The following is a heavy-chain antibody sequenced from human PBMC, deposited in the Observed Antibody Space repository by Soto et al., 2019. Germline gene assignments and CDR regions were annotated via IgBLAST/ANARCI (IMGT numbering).Heavy chain of an antibody. J-gene: IGHJ4*02. D-gene: IGHD6-6*01. Sequence: LRLSSAASGFTFSSYSMNWVRQDPGKGLEWFSSISSSSYIYYSDSVKGRFTISRDNAKNSLYMQMNSLRAEDTAVYYCARESSSSNQFDYRGQGTSVTVSS. CDR1: GFTFSSYS. CDR2: ISSSSYI. V-gene: IGHV3-21*01. CDR3: ARESSSSNQFDY.